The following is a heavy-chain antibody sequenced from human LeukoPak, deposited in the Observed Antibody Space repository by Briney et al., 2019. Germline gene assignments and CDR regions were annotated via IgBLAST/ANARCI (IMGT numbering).Heavy chain of an antibody. Sequence: ASVKVSCKASGYTFTSYYMHWVRQAPGQGLEWMGIINPSGGSTSYAQKFQGRVTMTRDMSTSTVYMELSSLGSEDTAVYYCARDYQGRGGSYYYYYYYMDVWGKGTTVTVSS. V-gene: IGHV1-46*01. J-gene: IGHJ6*03. CDR1: GYTFTSYY. CDR2: INPSGGST. D-gene: IGHD1-26*01. CDR3: ARDYQGRGGSYYYYYYYMDV.